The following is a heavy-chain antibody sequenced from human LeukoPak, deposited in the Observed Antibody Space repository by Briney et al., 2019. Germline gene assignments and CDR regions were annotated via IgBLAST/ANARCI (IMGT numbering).Heavy chain of an antibody. D-gene: IGHD3-22*01. CDR2: INHSGST. V-gene: IGHV4-34*01. Sequence: PSETLSLTCAVAGGSFSGYYWSWIRQPPGKGLEWIGEINHSGSTNYNPSLKSRVTISVDTSKNQFSLKLSSVTAADTAVYYCARAYYYDSSGPYYFDYWGQGTLVTVSS. J-gene: IGHJ4*02. CDR1: GGSFSGYY. CDR3: ARAYYYDSSGPYYFDY.